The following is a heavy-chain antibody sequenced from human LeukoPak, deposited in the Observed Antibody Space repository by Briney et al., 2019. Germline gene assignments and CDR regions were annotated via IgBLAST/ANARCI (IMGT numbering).Heavy chain of an antibody. D-gene: IGHD3-16*01. J-gene: IGHJ6*03. CDR2: ITTGSSTI. CDR1: GFTFRSHN. Sequence: PGGSLRLSCAASGFTFRSHNMNWVRQAPGRGLEWISYITTGSSTIKYADSVKGRFTISRDNTKSSLYLQMNSLRAEDTAVYYCARDRGAVGGLLSYHFYYMDVWGKGTPVTVS. CDR3: ARDRGAVGGLLSYHFYYMDV. V-gene: IGHV3-48*01.